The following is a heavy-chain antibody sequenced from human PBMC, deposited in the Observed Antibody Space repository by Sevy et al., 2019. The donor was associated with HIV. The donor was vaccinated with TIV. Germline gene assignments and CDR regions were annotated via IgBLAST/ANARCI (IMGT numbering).Heavy chain of an antibody. V-gene: IGHV3-30*18. CDR2: ISYDGSNK. CDR3: AKERTVSYYYYGMDV. J-gene: IGHJ6*02. Sequence: GGSLRLSCAASGFTFSSYGMHWVRQAPGKGLEWVAVISYDGSNKYYADSVKGRFTISRDNSKKTLYLQMNSLRAEDTAVYYCAKERTVSYYYYGMDVWGQGTTVTVSS. D-gene: IGHD3-22*01. CDR1: GFTFSSYG.